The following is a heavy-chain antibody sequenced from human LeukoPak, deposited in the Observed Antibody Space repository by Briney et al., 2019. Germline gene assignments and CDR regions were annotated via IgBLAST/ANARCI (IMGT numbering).Heavy chain of an antibody. CDR3: ARGFTIFGVVSDY. V-gene: IGHV3-66*01. CDR2: IYSGGST. Sequence: GGSLRLSCAASGFTVSSNYMSWVRQAPGKGLEWVSVIYSGGSTYYADSVKGRFTISRDNSKNTLYLQMNSLRAEDTAVHYCARGFTIFGVVSDYWGQGTLVTVSS. J-gene: IGHJ4*02. D-gene: IGHD3-3*01. CDR1: GFTVSSNY.